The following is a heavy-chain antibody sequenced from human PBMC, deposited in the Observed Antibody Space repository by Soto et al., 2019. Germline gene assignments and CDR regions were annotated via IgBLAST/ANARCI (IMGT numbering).Heavy chain of an antibody. D-gene: IGHD6-19*01. CDR3: AKXNPSKTHTSGWFDWFDP. Sequence: GGSLRLSCAASGFTFRSYAMTWVRQAPGKGLEWVSTINGGGGLIFYADSVEGRFTISRDNSKNTLYLQMNSLRAEDTAVYYCAKXNPSKTHTSGWFDWFDPWGQGTLVTVSS. CDR2: INGGGGLI. J-gene: IGHJ5*02. V-gene: IGHV3-23*01. CDR1: GFTFRSYA.